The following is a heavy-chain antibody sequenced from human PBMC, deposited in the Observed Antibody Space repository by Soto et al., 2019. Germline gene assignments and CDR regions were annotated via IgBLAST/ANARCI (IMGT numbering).Heavy chain of an antibody. Sequence: SETLSLTCTVSGGSISSISYYWGWIRQPPGKGLEWIGSIYYSGSTYYNPSLKSRVTISVDTSKNQFSLKLSSVTAADTAVYYCARTGHAVEYYYYGMDVWGQGTTVTVSS. J-gene: IGHJ6*02. CDR2: IYYSGST. CDR3: ARTGHAVEYYYYGMDV. V-gene: IGHV4-39*01. CDR1: GGSISSISYY.